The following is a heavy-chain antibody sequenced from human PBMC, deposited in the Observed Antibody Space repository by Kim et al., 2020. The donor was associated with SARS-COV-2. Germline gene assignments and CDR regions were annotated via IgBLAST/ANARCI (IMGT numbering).Heavy chain of an antibody. V-gene: IGHV1-18*01. J-gene: IGHJ5*02. CDR3: ARQGNEVVVAATPVLGSIWFDP. CDR1: GYTFTSYG. D-gene: IGHD2-15*01. Sequence: ASVKVSCKASGYTFTSYGISWVRQAPGQGLEWMGWISAYNGNTNYAQKLQGRVTMTTDTSTSTAYMELRSLRSDDTAVYYCARQGNEVVVAATPVLGSIWFDPWGQGTLVTVSS. CDR2: ISAYNGNT.